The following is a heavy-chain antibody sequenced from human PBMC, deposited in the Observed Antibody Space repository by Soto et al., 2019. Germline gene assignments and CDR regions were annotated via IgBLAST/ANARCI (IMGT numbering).Heavy chain of an antibody. J-gene: IGHJ4*02. Sequence: SETLSLTCTVSGGSVSSGSYYWSWIWLPPGKGLELIGYISYSGSTNYNPSLQSRVTISVDTSKNQFSLKLSSVTAADTAVYYCARLYGSSLFDYWCQGTLVTVSS. CDR2: ISYSGST. CDR1: GGSVSSGSYY. D-gene: IGHD6-6*01. V-gene: IGHV4-61*01. CDR3: ARLYGSSLFDY.